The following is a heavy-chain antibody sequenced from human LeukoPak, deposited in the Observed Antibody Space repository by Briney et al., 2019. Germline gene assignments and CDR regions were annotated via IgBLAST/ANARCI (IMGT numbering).Heavy chain of an antibody. V-gene: IGHV5-51*01. J-gene: IGHJ4*02. CDR2: IYPGDSDT. D-gene: IGHD3-22*01. CDR3: ATTRDYYDSSGYYEYYFDY. Sequence: GDSLKISCQGSGYSFTTYWIGWVRQMPGKGLEWMGIIYPGDSDTRYSPSFQGQVTISADKSISTAYLQWSSLKASDTAMYYCATTRDYYDSSGYYEYYFDYWGQGTLVTVSS. CDR1: GYSFTTYW.